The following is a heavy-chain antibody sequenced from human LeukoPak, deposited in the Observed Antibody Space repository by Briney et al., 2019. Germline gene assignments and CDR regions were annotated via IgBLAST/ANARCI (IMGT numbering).Heavy chain of an antibody. CDR3: ARDRTYSSSSSLFDY. J-gene: IGHJ4*02. CDR2: IYTSGST. CDR1: GGSISSYY. V-gene: IGHV4-4*07. D-gene: IGHD6-6*01. Sequence: SETLSLTCTVSGGSISSYYWSWIRQPAGKGLEWIGRIYTSGSTNYNPSLKSRVTMSVDTSKNQFSLKLSSVTAADTAVYYCARDRTYSSSSSLFDYWGQGTLVTVSS.